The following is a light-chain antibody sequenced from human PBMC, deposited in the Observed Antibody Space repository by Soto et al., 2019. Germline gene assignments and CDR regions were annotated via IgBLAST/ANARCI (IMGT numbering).Light chain of an antibody. V-gene: IGKV3-20*01. Sequence: EIVLTQSPGTLSLSPGERATLSCRASQSVGSNYLAWYQQKPGQAPRLLMYDASSRATGIPDRFSGSGSGTDFTLTISRLEPEDFAVYYCRQYANSPRTFGQGTKVEIK. CDR2: DAS. CDR1: QSVGSNY. CDR3: RQYANSPRT. J-gene: IGKJ1*01.